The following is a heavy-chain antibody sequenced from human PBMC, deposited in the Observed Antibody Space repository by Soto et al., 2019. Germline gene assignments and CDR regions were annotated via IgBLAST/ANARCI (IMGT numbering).Heavy chain of an antibody. J-gene: IGHJ4*02. CDR2: ISTAGNT. D-gene: IGHD2-21*01. V-gene: IGHV3-13*01. Sequence: EVQLVESGGDLVQPGGSLRLSCAASGFPFSNYDMHWVRQATGKGLEWVSTISTAGNTYSPGSVKGRFTISRENAKNSLYLQMNSLRVDDTAVDYCARGRDSGLYYFDYWGQGTLVTVSS. CDR1: GFPFSNYD. CDR3: ARGRDSGLYYFDY.